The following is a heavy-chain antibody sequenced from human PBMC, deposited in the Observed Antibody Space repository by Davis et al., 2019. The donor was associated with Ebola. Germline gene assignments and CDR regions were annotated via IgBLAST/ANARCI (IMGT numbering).Heavy chain of an antibody. V-gene: IGHV4-34*01. J-gene: IGHJ6*02. D-gene: IGHD3-16*01. CDR3: ARGPWGSFHYYYGMDV. CDR2: INHSGST. Sequence: SETLSLTCAVYGGSFSGYYWSWIRQPPGKGLEWIGEINHSGSTNYNPSLKSRVTISVDTSKNQFSLKLSSVTAADTAVYYCARGPWGSFHYYYGMDVWGQGTTVTVSS. CDR1: GGSFSGYY.